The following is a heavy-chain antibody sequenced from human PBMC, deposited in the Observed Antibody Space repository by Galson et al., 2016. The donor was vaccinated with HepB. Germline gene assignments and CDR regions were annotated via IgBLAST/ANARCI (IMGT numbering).Heavy chain of an antibody. V-gene: IGHV3-30*03. J-gene: IGHJ4*02. CDR1: GFTLTNYG. D-gene: IGHD6-19*01. Sequence: SLRLSCAVSGFTLTNYGAHWVRQGPGKGLEWVAVISYDGSNKYYADSVKGRFTISRDNSKNTLYLQMNSLRAEDTAVYYCRYSSDVGGNWGQGTLVTVSS. CDR2: ISYDGSNK. CDR3: RYSSDVGGN.